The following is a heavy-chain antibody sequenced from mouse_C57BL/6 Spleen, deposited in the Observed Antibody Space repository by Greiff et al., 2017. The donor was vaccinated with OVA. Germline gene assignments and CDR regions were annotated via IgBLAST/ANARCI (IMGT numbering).Heavy chain of an antibody. Sequence: VQLQQPGAELVMPGASVKLSCKASGYTFTSYWMHWVKQRPGQGLEWIGEIDPSDSYTNYNQKFKGKSTLTVDKSSSTAYMQLSGLTSEDSAVYYCARRGFTTGYFDVWGTGTTVTVSS. V-gene: IGHV1-69*01. CDR1: GYTFTSYW. J-gene: IGHJ1*03. CDR2: IDPSDSYT. D-gene: IGHD1-1*01. CDR3: ARRGFTTGYFDV.